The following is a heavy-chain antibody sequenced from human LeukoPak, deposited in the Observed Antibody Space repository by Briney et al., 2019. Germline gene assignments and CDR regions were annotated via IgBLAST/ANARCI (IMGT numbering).Heavy chain of an antibody. Sequence: GGSLRFSCAASGFTFSSYSMNWVRQAPGKGLEWVSSISSSSSYIYYADSVKGRFTISRDNAKNSLYLQMNSLRAEDTAVYYCARDRGDYPFDYWGQGTLVTVSS. CDR2: ISSSSSYI. CDR3: ARDRGDYPFDY. D-gene: IGHD4-17*01. V-gene: IGHV3-21*01. CDR1: GFTFSSYS. J-gene: IGHJ4*02.